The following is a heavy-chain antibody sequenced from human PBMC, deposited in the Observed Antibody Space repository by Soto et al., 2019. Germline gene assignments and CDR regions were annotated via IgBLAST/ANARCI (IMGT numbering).Heavy chain of an antibody. J-gene: IGHJ4*02. D-gene: IGHD2-2*01. Sequence: SETLSLTCTVSGGSISGYYWSWIRQPPGKGLEWIGYIYYGGSTNYNPSLKSRVTISVDTSKSQFSLNLSSLTAADTAVYYCARKYCSSTRCYQYFDYWGQGTLVTVSP. CDR2: IYYGGST. CDR3: ARKYCSSTRCYQYFDY. CDR1: GGSISGYY. V-gene: IGHV4-59*08.